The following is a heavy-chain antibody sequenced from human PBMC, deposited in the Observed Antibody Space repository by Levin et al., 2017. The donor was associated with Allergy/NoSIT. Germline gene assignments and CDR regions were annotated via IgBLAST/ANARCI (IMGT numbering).Heavy chain of an antibody. CDR3: AREEGYYGSGSSYYFDY. V-gene: IGHV4-30-4*01. J-gene: IGHJ4*02. CDR2: IYYSGST. D-gene: IGHD3-10*01. Sequence: LRLSCTVSGGSISSGDYYWSWIRQPPGKGLEWIGYIYYSGSTYYNPSLKSRVTISVDTSKNQFSLKLSSVTAADTAVYYCAREEGYYGSGSSYYFDYWGQGTLVTVSS. CDR1: GGSISSGDYY.